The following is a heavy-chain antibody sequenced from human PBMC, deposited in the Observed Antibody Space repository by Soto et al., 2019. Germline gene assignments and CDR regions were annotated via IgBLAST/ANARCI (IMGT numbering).Heavy chain of an antibody. V-gene: IGHV3-23*01. CDR3: AKRRGAGGHFDY. CDR2: VSIGGST. CDR1: GFTFSSYA. D-gene: IGHD2-15*01. Sequence: PWGSLRLSCAASGFTFSSYAMGWVRQGPGKGLEWVAVVSIGGSTHYADSVRGRFTISRDNSKNTLSLQMNSLTAEDTAVYFCAKRRGAGGHFDYWGQGALVTV. J-gene: IGHJ4*02.